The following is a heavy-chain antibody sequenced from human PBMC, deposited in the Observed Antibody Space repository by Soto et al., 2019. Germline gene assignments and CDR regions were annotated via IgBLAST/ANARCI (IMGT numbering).Heavy chain of an antibody. CDR3: AKDDYSNLNYYYGMDV. V-gene: IGHV3-30*18. J-gene: IGHJ6*02. CDR1: GFTFSSYG. D-gene: IGHD4-4*01. CDR2: ISYDGSNK. Sequence: GALRLSCAASGFTFSSYGMHWVRQAPGKVLEWVAVISYDGSNKYYADSVKGRFTISRDNSKNTLYLQMNSLRAEDTAVYYCAKDDYSNLNYYYGMDVWGXGTTVTVSS.